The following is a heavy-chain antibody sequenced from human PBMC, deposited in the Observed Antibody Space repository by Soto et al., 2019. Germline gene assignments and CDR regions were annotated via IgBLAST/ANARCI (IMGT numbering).Heavy chain of an antibody. CDR3: ARPYYYGSGSSYYFDY. Sequence: PGESLKISCKGSGYSFTSYWIGWVRQMPGKGLEWMGIIYPGDSDTRYSPSFQGQVTISADKSISTAYLQWSSLKASDTAMYYCARPYYYGSGSSYYFDYWGQGTPVTVS. J-gene: IGHJ4*02. D-gene: IGHD3-10*01. V-gene: IGHV5-51*01. CDR2: IYPGDSDT. CDR1: GYSFTSYW.